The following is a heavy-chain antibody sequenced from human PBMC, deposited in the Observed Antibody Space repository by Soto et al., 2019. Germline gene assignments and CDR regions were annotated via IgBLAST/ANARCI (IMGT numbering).Heavy chain of an antibody. V-gene: IGHV1-18*01. CDR1: GYTFTSYG. CDR2: INAYNGNT. J-gene: IGHJ2*01. CDR3: ARLPRHFYGDLNWYFDL. Sequence: GASVKVSCKTSGYTFTSYGISWVRQAPGQGLEWMACINAYNGNTYYAQNLQGRVTVTTDTSTSTVYMELRSMRSDDTAVYYCARLPRHFYGDLNWYFDLWGRGTLVTVSS. D-gene: IGHD4-17*01.